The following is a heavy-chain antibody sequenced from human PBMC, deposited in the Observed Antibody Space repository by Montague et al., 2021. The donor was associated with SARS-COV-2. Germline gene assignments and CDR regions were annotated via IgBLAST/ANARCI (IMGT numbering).Heavy chain of an antibody. CDR1: NGSINSYY. V-gene: IGHV4-59*01. CDR2: IYYRGST. J-gene: IGHJ5*02. Sequence: SETVSLTCTVSNGSINSYYWSWVRQPPGKRLEWIGYIYYRGSTNXNPSLESRVTMSIDTSKNQFSLKLRSVTAADTAVYFCAREGLHNWFDPWGQGTLVIVSS. CDR3: AREGLHNWFDP.